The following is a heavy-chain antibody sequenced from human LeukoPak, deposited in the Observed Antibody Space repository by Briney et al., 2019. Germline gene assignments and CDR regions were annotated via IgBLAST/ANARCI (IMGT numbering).Heavy chain of an antibody. CDR2: ISYDGSNK. CDR1: GFTFSSYA. Sequence: GGSLRLSCAASGFTFSSYAMHWVRQAPGKGLEWVAVISYDGSNKYYADSVKGRFTISRDNSKNTLHLQMNSLGAEDTAVYYCATPLTRYCSGGSCYAPYYYYGMDVWGQGTTVTVSS. J-gene: IGHJ6*02. V-gene: IGHV3-30-3*01. CDR3: ATPLTRYCSGGSCYAPYYYYGMDV. D-gene: IGHD2-15*01.